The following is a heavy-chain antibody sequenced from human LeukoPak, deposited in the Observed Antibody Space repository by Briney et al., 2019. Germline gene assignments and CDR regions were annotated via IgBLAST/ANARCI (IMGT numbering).Heavy chain of an antibody. CDR1: GFTFSDYW. CDR2: INHSGST. V-gene: IGHV4-34*01. Sequence: GSLRLSCTASGFTFSDYWMTWVRQAPGKGLEWIGEINHSGSTNYNPSLKSRVTISVDTSKNQFSLKLSSVTAADTAVYYCARQLLWFGELFIRYYYGMDVWGQGTTVTVSS. J-gene: IGHJ6*02. D-gene: IGHD3-10*01. CDR3: ARQLLWFGELFIRYYYGMDV.